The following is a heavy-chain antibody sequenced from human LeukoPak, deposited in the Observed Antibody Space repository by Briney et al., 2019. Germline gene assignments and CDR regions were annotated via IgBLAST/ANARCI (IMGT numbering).Heavy chain of an antibody. J-gene: IGHJ6*03. CDR3: ARGRLGSVVFEGYYYFMDV. Sequence: SETLSLTCAVYGGSFNDYFWTWIRQPPGKGLEWIGEVYNGGSTNYNPSLMSRVIISVDTSKNQFSLRPSSVTAADTAVYYCARGRLGSVVFEGYYYFMDVWGKGTTVTVSS. CDR1: GGSFNDYF. D-gene: IGHD3-22*01. V-gene: IGHV4-34*01. CDR2: VYNGGST.